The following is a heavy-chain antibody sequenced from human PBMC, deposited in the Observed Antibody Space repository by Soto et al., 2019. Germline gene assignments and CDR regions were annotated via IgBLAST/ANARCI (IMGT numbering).Heavy chain of an antibody. CDR2: INGGGGTT. CDR3: ATQDFRCATGTT. V-gene: IGHV3-23*01. CDR1: GFTFSSYA. Sequence: PGGSLRLSCAASGFTFSSYAMGWVRQAPAKGLEWVSLINGGGGTTYYADSVKGRFTISRDNSKNTLSLQMNSLRAEDTAVYYCATQDFRCATGTTWGLGTLVTVSS. D-gene: IGHD1-1*01. J-gene: IGHJ4*02.